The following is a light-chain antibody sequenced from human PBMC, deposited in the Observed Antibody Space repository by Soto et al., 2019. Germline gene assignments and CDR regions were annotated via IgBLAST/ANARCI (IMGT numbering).Light chain of an antibody. CDR3: QTWGTGIHVV. V-gene: IGLV4-69*01. J-gene: IGLJ2*01. Sequence: QHVLTQSPSASASLGASVKLTCTLSSGHSSYAIAWHQQQPEKGPRYLMKLNSDGSHSKGDGIPDRFSGSSSGAERYLTISSLQSEDEADYYCQTWGTGIHVVFGGGTKVTFL. CDR2: LNSDGSH. CDR1: SGHSSYA.